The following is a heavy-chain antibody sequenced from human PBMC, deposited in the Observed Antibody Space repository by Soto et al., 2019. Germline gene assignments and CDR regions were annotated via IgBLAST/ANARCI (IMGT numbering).Heavy chain of an antibody. Sequence: QVQLVQSGAEVKKPGSSVKVSCKASGGTFSSYAISWVRQAPGQGLEWMGGIIPIFGTANYAQKFQGRVTITADESTSTAYMEPSSLRSEDTAVYYCARVRQKYDSSGYMIGAFDIWGQGTMVTVSS. V-gene: IGHV1-69*01. CDR3: ARVRQKYDSSGYMIGAFDI. CDR2: IIPIFGTA. J-gene: IGHJ3*02. CDR1: GGTFSSYA. D-gene: IGHD3-22*01.